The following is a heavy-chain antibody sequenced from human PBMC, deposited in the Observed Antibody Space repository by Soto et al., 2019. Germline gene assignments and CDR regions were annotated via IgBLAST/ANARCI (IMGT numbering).Heavy chain of an antibody. D-gene: IGHD2-21*02. J-gene: IGHJ1*01. CDR1: GLTFSHNA. CDR2: ISGNGRVT. V-gene: IGHV3-23*01. Sequence: EVQLLESGGGLVQPGGSLRLSCAASGLTFSHNAMSWVRQAPGEGLEWVSTISGNGRVTYYTDSVKGRFTISRDNSKNTVYMQMNSLRAEDTAVYYCANRGDDIKFFQHWGQGTLVTVSS. CDR3: ANRGDDIKFFQH.